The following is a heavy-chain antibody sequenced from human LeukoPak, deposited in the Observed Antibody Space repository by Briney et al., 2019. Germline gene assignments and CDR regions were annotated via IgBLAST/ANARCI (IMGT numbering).Heavy chain of an antibody. J-gene: IGHJ6*02. Sequence: GGSLRLSCAASGFTFSSYGMHWVRQAPGKGLEWVAVISYDGSDNYYADSVKGRFTISRDNSKNTLYLQRNSLRAEDTAVYYCAKDSGYSSSWYYYYYGMDVWGQGTTVTVSS. CDR3: AKDSGYSSSWYYYYYGMDV. CDR1: GFTFSSYG. V-gene: IGHV3-30*18. CDR2: ISYDGSDN. D-gene: IGHD6-13*01.